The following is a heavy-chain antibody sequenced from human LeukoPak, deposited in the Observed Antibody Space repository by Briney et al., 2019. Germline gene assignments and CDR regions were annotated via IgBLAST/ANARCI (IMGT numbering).Heavy chain of an antibody. CDR1: GGTFSSYA. D-gene: IGHD5-18*01. V-gene: IGHV1-69*05. J-gene: IGHJ4*02. CDR2: IIPIFGTA. Sequence: SVKVSCKASGGTFSSYAISWGRQAPGQGLEWMGGIIPIFGTANYAQKFQGRVTITTDESTSTAYMELSSLRSQDTAVYYCASLYGYRYGYFDYWGQGTLVTVSS. CDR3: ASLYGYRYGYFDY.